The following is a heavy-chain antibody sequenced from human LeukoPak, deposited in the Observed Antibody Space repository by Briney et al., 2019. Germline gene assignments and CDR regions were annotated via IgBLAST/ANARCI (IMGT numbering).Heavy chain of an antibody. D-gene: IGHD6-13*01. CDR1: GGSISNYY. CDR2: IYYSGNT. V-gene: IGHV4-59*01. J-gene: IGHJ2*01. CDR3: VRMIVAAGTEYFDL. Sequence: SETLSLTCTVSGGSISNYYWNWIRQPPGKGLEWIGYIYYSGNTNYNPSLKSRVITSVDTSKNQFSLKLSSVTAADTAVYYCVRMIVAAGTEYFDLWGRGTLVTVSS.